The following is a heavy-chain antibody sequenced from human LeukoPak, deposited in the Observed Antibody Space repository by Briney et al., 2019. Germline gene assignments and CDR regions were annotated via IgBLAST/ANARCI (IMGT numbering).Heavy chain of an antibody. CDR3: ARDEDYYDSSGYYYKSPFDY. J-gene: IGHJ4*02. CDR2: ISSSSSYI. V-gene: IGHV3-21*01. Sequence: GGSLRLSCAASGFTFSSYSMNWVRQAPGKGLEWVSSISSSSSYIYYADSVKGRFTISRDNAKNSLYLQVNSLRAEDTAVYYCARDEDYYDSSGYYYKSPFDYWGQGTLVTVSS. CDR1: GFTFSSYS. D-gene: IGHD3-22*01.